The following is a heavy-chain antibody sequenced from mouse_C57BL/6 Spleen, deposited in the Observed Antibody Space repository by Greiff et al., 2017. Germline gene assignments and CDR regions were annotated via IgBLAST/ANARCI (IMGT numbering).Heavy chain of an antibody. V-gene: IGHV1-55*01. D-gene: IGHD2-4*01. CDR2: IYPGSGST. CDR1: GYTFTSYW. J-gene: IGHJ4*01. CDR3: AFYDYDNYAMDY. Sequence: QVQLKQPGAELVKPGASVTMSCKASGYTFTSYWITWVKQRPGQGLEWIGDIYPGSGSTNYNEKFKSKATLTVDTSSSTAYMQLSSLTSEDSAVYYCAFYDYDNYAMDYWGQGTSVTVSS.